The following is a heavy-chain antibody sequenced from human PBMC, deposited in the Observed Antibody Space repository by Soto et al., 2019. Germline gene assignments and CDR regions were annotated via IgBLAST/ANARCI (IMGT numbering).Heavy chain of an antibody. Sequence: QVQLQASGPGLVKPSETLSLTCSISGGSIRSYFWSWIRQAPGKPLEWIGYVYHNGNTNYNPSLKSRLTLSVDTSTNQLSLTLKSGTAADAAVYYCAVTGPAGLWGRGTLVTVSS. CDR2: VYHNGNT. V-gene: IGHV4-59*01. D-gene: IGHD2-8*02. CDR1: GGSIRSYF. CDR3: AVTGPAGL. J-gene: IGHJ2*01.